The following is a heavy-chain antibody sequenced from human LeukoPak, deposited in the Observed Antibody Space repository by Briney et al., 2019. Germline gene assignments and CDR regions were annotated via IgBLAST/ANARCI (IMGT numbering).Heavy chain of an antibody. D-gene: IGHD3-10*01. J-gene: IGHJ4*02. V-gene: IGHV3-15*01. CDR1: GFTFSNAW. CDR3: TTDDPLWFGFGGFDY. CDR2: IKSKTDGGTT. Sequence: GGSLRLSCAASGFTFSNAWMSWVRQAPGKGLEWVGRIKSKTDGGTTDYAAPVKGRFTISRDDSKNTLYLQMNSLKTEDTAVYYCTTDDPLWFGFGGFDYWGQGTLVTVSS.